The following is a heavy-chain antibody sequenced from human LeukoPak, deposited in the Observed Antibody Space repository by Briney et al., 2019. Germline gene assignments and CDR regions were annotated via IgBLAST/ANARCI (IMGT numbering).Heavy chain of an antibody. CDR1: GYTFTNYG. CDR3: ARGAYCGGDCYQRSLDY. V-gene: IGHV1-18*01. J-gene: IGHJ4*02. CDR2: ISAYNGNT. D-gene: IGHD2-21*02. Sequence: GASVKVSCKSSGYTFTNYGISWVRQAPGQGLEWMGWISAYNGNTNYAQKLQDRVTMTTDTSTSTAYMEVRSLRSDDTAVYYCARGAYCGGDCYQRSLDYWGQGAPVTVSS.